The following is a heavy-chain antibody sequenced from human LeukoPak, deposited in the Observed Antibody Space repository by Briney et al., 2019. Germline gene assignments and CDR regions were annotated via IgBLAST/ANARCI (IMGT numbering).Heavy chain of an antibody. CDR1: GFTFSDYY. D-gene: IGHD3-9*01. CDR3: ARPLHYDILTVDY. V-gene: IGHV3-11*04. J-gene: IGHJ4*02. Sequence: PGGSLRLSCAASGFTFSDYYMSWIRQAPGKGLEWVSYISSSGSTIYYADSVKGRFTISRDNAKNSLYLQMNSLRAEDTAVYYCARPLHYDILTVDYWGQGTLVTVSS. CDR2: ISSSGSTI.